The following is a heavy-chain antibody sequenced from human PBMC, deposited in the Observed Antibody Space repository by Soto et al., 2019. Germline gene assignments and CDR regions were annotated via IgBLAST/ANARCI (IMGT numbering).Heavy chain of an antibody. D-gene: IGHD2-21*02. CDR1: GYTYMSYS. V-gene: IGHV1-3*01. CDR2: INVGNGNT. J-gene: IGHJ4*02. CDR3: ARGGHVVVVTAALDY. Sequence: ASVKVSCKASGYTYMSYSMHWVRQAPGQRLEWMGWINVGNGNTKYSQNVQGRVTIYQDTSASTAYMELTSLTSEDTAVYYCARGGHVVVVTAALDYWGQGTLVTVSS.